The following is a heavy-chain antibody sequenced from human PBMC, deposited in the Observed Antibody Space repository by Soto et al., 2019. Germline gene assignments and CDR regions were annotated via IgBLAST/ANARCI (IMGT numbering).Heavy chain of an antibody. CDR2: MHPGDSDT. CDR1: GYSFTSYW. CDR3: ARSPDYDILTGYYHFDY. V-gene: IGHV5-51*01. Sequence: GESLKISCMTSGYSFTSYWVGWVRQMPGKGLEWMAIMHPGDSDTKYSPSFQGQVTISADKSTSSAYLQWSSLKASDTAMYYCARSPDYDILTGYYHFDYWGQGTLVTVSS. D-gene: IGHD3-9*01. J-gene: IGHJ4*02.